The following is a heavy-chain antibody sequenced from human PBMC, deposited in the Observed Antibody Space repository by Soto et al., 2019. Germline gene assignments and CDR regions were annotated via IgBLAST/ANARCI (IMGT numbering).Heavy chain of an antibody. D-gene: IGHD1-26*01. CDR1: GYNFSRYL. CDR2: IYPGDSDA. J-gene: IGHJ4*02. Sequence: GECLNISCTASGYNFSRYLIAWVRQLPGKGLEWMGIIYPGDSDATYSRSFEGQVTFSVDKSITTAYLQWISLKASDTAMYYCAKSGSFFRPSLGYFDYRGQGTLVTVSS. CDR3: AKSGSFFRPSLGYFDY. V-gene: IGHV5-51*01.